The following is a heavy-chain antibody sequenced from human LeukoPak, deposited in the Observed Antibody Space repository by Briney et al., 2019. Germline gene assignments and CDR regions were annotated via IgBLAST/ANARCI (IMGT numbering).Heavy chain of an antibody. D-gene: IGHD4-17*01. CDR3: ATYGDYTGAPWYFDL. J-gene: IGHJ2*01. Sequence: PGGSLRLSCAASGFTFSSYAMSWVRQAPGKGLEWVSAISGSGGSTYYADSVKGRFTISRDNSKNTLYLQMNSLRAEDTAVYYCATYGDYTGAPWYFDLWGRGTLVTVSS. CDR2: ISGSGGST. V-gene: IGHV3-23*01. CDR1: GFTFSSYA.